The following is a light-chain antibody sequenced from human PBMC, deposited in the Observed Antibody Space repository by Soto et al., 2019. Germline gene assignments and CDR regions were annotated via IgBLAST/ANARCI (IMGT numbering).Light chain of an antibody. CDR2: DVS. Sequence: QSVLTQPRSVSATPGQSVTIYCTGSSSDVGGYIDVSWYQQHPGKAPTLMIYDVSKRPAGVPDRFSGSKSGNTAFLTISGLQAEDEADYYCCSYAGSYSEVFGTGTKVTVL. V-gene: IGLV2-11*01. CDR3: CSYAGSYSEV. J-gene: IGLJ1*01. CDR1: SSDVGGYID.